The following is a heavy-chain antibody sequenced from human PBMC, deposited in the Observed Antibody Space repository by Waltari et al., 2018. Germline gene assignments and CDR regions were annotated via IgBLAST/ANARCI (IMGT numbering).Heavy chain of an antibody. Sequence: QLQESGPGLMKTSETLSPSCTVSGASISSSHSYWGWIRQPPGKGLEWIGSIYYSGNTYYNPSLKSRATVAVDTSKNQFSLNLISVTAADTAVYFCARDFTVRYFDWLSQGDLYYFDNWGQGTLVTVSS. CDR3: ARDFTVRYFDWLSQGDLYYFDN. CDR2: IYYSGNT. V-gene: IGHV4-39*07. CDR1: GASISSSHSY. J-gene: IGHJ4*02. D-gene: IGHD3-9*01.